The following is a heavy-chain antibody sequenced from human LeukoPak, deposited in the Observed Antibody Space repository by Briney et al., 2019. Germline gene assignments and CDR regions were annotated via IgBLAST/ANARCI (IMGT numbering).Heavy chain of an antibody. CDR1: GYSISGAYY. D-gene: IGHD2-8*02. CDR3: ARGFWSRYYDY. V-gene: IGHV4-38-2*02. Sequence: PSETLSLTCTVSGYSISGAYYWGWMRLPPGKGLEWIGSIHYTGSTSYSPSLKSRVTISLDTSKNQFSLKLSSVTAADTAVYYCARGFWSRYYDYWGHGTLVTVSS. CDR2: IHYTGST. J-gene: IGHJ4*01.